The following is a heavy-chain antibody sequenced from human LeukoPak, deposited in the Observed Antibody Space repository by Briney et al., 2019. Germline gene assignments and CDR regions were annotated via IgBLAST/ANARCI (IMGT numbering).Heavy chain of an antibody. D-gene: IGHD2/OR15-2a*01. Sequence: PGGSLRLSCAASGFTFSSYAMSWVRQAPGKGLEWVSAISGSGGSTYYADSVKGRFTISRDNSKNTLYLQMNSLRAEDTAVHYCAKGDYFYYYYGMDVWGQGTTVTVSS. CDR2: ISGSGGST. CDR3: AKGDYFYYYYGMDV. J-gene: IGHJ6*02. CDR1: GFTFSSYA. V-gene: IGHV3-23*01.